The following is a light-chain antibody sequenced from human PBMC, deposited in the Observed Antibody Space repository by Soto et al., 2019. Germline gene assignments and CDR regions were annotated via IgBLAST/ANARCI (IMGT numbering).Light chain of an antibody. CDR2: VAS. CDR1: QTVSSSY. Sequence: EIVLTQSPDTLSLSPGERATLSCRASQTVSSSYLAWYQQKPGQAPRLLIYVASTRAPGIPDRFSGSGSGTDFTLTISSLQSEDFAVYYCQQYNNWPPITFGQGTRLEIK. CDR3: QQYNNWPPIT. J-gene: IGKJ5*01. V-gene: IGKV3-20*01.